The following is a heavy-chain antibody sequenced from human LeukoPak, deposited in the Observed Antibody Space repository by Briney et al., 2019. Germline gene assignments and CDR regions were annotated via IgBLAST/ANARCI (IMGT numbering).Heavy chain of an antibody. CDR1: GFTFSDYY. CDR2: ISSSGSTI. Sequence: GGSLRLSCAASGFTFSDYYMSWIRQAPGKGLEWVSYISSSGSTIYYADSVKGRFTISRDNAQNSLYLQMNSLRAEDTAVYYCARGMYNNGWYPDYFDYWGQGTLVTVSS. CDR3: ARGMYNNGWYPDYFDY. J-gene: IGHJ4*02. V-gene: IGHV3-11*04. D-gene: IGHD6-19*01.